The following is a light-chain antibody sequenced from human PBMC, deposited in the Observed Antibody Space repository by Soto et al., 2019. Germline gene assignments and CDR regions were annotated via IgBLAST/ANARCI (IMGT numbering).Light chain of an antibody. V-gene: IGKV3-15*01. J-gene: IGKJ4*01. CDR1: QSIRTN. CDR2: GAS. CDR3: QQYYGTPLT. Sequence: EIVLTQSPATLAVSAGGRATLSCRASQSIRTNVAWYQQLPGQAPRLLVYGASTRATGVPARFSGSGSGIEFTLTISSLQSEDSAFYYCQQYYGTPLTFGGGTKVEIK.